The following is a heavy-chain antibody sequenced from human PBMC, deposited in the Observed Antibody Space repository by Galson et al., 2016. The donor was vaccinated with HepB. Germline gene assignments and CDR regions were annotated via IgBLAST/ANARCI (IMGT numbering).Heavy chain of an antibody. D-gene: IGHD2-21*02. Sequence: TLSLTCTVSGGSISSVNYYWSWTRQHPGKGLEWIGYIFYSGTTHYNPSLKSRVTISMDTSKNHFSLKLNSMTAADTAVYYCARTTGDCGGDCSWFDPWGQGTLVTVSS. CDR3: ARTTGDCGGDCSWFDP. CDR1: GGSISSVNYY. J-gene: IGHJ5*01. CDR2: IFYSGTT. V-gene: IGHV4-31*03.